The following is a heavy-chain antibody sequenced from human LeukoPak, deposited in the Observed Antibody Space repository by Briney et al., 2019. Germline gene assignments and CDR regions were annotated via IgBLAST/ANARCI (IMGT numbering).Heavy chain of an antibody. Sequence: ASVTVSCKVSGYTLTELSMHWVRQAPGKGLEWMGGFDPEDGETIYAQKFQGRVTMTEDTSTDTAYMELSSLRSEDTAVYYCAAVGLLRFSPDLGWFDPWGQGTLVTVSS. D-gene: IGHD3-3*01. V-gene: IGHV1-24*01. J-gene: IGHJ5*02. CDR2: FDPEDGET. CDR1: GYTLTELS. CDR3: AAVGLLRFSPDLGWFDP.